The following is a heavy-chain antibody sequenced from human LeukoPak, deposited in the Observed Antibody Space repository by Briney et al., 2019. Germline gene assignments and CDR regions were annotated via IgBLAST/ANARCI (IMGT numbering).Heavy chain of an antibody. J-gene: IGHJ4*02. CDR3: AREVGDYFDY. Sequence: PGGSLRLSCAASGFTFSSYSMNWVRQAPGKGLEWVSSISSSSSYIYYADSVKGRSTISRDNAKNSLYLQMNSLRAEDTAVYYCAREVGDYFDYWGQGTLVTVSS. D-gene: IGHD3-16*01. CDR1: GFTFSSYS. CDR2: ISSSSSYI. V-gene: IGHV3-21*01.